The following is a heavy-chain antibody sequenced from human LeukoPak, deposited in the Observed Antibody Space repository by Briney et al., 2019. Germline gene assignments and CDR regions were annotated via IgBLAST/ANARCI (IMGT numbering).Heavy chain of an antibody. Sequence: PGTSLRLSCAASGFSFSNYAMHWVRQAPGKGLEWVAFISYDASNQYYADSVKGRFIISRDNSKNTLYLQMNSLRVEDTAVYYCAREAYNTVYFDYWGQGTLVTVSS. CDR2: ISYDASNQ. CDR3: AREAYNTVYFDY. CDR1: GFSFSNYA. J-gene: IGHJ4*02. V-gene: IGHV3-30*04. D-gene: IGHD1-14*01.